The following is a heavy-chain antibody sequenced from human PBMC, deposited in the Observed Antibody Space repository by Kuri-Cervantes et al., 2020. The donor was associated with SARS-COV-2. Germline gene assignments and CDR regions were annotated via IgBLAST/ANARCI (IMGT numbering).Heavy chain of an antibody. V-gene: IGHV3-15*01. CDR2: IKSKTDGGTT. D-gene: IGHD4-17*01. J-gene: IGHJ4*02. CDR1: GFTFSNAW. CDR3: TTEDGAYVSLDY. Sequence: LSLTCAASGFTFSNAWMSWVRQAPGKGLEWVGRIKSKTDGGTTDYAAPVKGRFTISRDDSKNTLCLQMNSLTTEDTAVYYCTTEDGAYVSLDYWGQGTLVTVSS.